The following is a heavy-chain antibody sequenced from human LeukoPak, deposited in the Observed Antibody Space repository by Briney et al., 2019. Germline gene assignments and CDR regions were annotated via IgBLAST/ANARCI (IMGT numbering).Heavy chain of an antibody. CDR3: ASNSGVVAATPPDY. J-gene: IGHJ4*02. CDR1: GYTFTGYY. V-gene: IGHV1-46*01. Sequence: ASVKVSCKASGYTFTGYYMHWVRQAPGQGLEWMGIINPSGGSTSYAQKFQGRVTMTRDMSTSTVYMELSSLRSEDTAVYYCASNSGVVAATPPDYWGQGTLVTVSS. CDR2: INPSGGST. D-gene: IGHD2-15*01.